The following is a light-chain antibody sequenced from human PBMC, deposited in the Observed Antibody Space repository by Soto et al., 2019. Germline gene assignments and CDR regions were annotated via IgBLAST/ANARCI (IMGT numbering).Light chain of an antibody. V-gene: IGLV1-40*01. CDR2: GNT. J-gene: IGLJ7*01. CDR3: QSYDSSLSDAV. CDR1: SSNIGAGYD. Sequence: QAVVTQPPSVSGAPGQRVTISCTGSSSNIGAGYDVHWYQQLPGTAPKLLIYGNTNRPSGVPDRFSGSKSGTSASLAITDLQAEDEADYYCQSYDSSLSDAVFGGGTQLTVL.